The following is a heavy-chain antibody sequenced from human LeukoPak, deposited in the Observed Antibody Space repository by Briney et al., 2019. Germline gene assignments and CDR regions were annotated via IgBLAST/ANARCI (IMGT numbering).Heavy chain of an antibody. CDR2: ISGSGVST. V-gene: IGHV3-23*01. CDR3: AKEPTHITMVVAVTNYFDS. D-gene: IGHD3-22*01. Sequence: GGSLRLSCAASGFTYSNFAMSWVRQAPGKGLEWVSAISGSGVSTYYADSVQGRFTISRDNSKNTLYLEMNSLRAEDTAIYYCAKEPTHITMVVAVTNYFDSWGQGTLVTVSS. CDR1: GFTYSNFA. J-gene: IGHJ4*02.